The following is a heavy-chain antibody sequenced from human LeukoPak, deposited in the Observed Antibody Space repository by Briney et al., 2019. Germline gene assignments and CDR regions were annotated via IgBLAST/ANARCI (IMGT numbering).Heavy chain of an antibody. CDR3: TTDLVVGATGVDY. D-gene: IGHD1-26*01. CDR1: GFTFSNAW. CDR2: IKSKTDGGTT. V-gene: IGHV3-15*01. J-gene: IGHJ4*02. Sequence: GGSLRLSCAASGFTFSNAWMSWVRQAPGKGLEWVGRIKSKTDGGTTDYAAPVKGRFTISRDDSKNTLYLQMNSLKTEDTAVYYCTTDLVVGATGVDYWGQGTLVTVSS.